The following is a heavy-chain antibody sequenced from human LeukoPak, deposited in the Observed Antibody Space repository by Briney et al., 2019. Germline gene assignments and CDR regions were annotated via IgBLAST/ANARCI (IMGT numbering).Heavy chain of an antibody. CDR2: ISGSGGST. J-gene: IGHJ4*02. CDR1: GFTFSSYA. Sequence: GGSLRLSCAASGFTFSSYAMSWVRQAPGKGLEWVSAISGSGGSTYYADSVKGRFTISRDNSKNTLYLQMNSLRAEDTAVYYCAREGSSGWYLVGYFDYRGQGTLVTVSS. V-gene: IGHV3-23*01. D-gene: IGHD6-19*01. CDR3: AREGSSGWYLVGYFDY.